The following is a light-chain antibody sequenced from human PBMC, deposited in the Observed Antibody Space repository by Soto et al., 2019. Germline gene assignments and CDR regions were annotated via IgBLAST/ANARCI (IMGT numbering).Light chain of an antibody. CDR3: QQYNNWPPKT. CDR2: GAS. CDR1: QSVDSN. V-gene: IGKV3-15*01. Sequence: EIVMTQSPATLSVSPGERATLSCRASQSVDSNLAWYQQKPGQAPRLVIYGASTRATGIPARFSGSGSGTEFTRTISSLQSEDFAVYYCQQYNNWPPKTFGQGTKVEIK. J-gene: IGKJ1*01.